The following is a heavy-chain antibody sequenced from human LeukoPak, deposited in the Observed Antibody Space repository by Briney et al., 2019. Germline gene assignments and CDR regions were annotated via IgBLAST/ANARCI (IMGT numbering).Heavy chain of an antibody. Sequence: GGSLRLSCAASGFTFSNAWMSWVRQAPGKGLEWVGRIKSKTDGGTTDYAAPVKGRFAISRDDSKNTLYLQMNSLKTEDTAVYYCTTEQTYGDYGSWGQGTLVTVSS. D-gene: IGHD4-17*01. V-gene: IGHV3-15*01. J-gene: IGHJ5*02. CDR1: GFTFSNAW. CDR2: IKSKTDGGTT. CDR3: TTEQTYGDYGS.